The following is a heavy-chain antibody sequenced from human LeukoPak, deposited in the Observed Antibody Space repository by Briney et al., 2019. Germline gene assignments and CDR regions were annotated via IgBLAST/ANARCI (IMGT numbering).Heavy chain of an antibody. Sequence: GGSLRLSCAASGFTFSSHWMHWVRQAPGKGLMWVSRINSDGSSTYYADSVKGRFTISRDNAKNTLYLQMNSLRAEDTAVYYCARVSCVGIVGYFDYWGQGTLVTVSS. V-gene: IGHV3-74*01. CDR1: GFTFSSHW. CDR2: INSDGSST. CDR3: ARVSCVGIVGYFDY. J-gene: IGHJ4*02. D-gene: IGHD1-26*01.